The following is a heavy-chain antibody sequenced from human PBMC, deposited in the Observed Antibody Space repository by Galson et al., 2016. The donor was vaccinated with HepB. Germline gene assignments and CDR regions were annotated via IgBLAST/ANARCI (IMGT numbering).Heavy chain of an antibody. D-gene: IGHD2-21*01. Sequence: QSGAEVKKPGDSLRISCKASGYSFNRYWISWVRQMPGKGLEWMGRIDPSDSYTNYSPSFEGHVTISSAKSIATAYLQWTSLKASDTAMYYCARHRSMIAPPLFDIWGQGIMVTVSS. CDR3: ARHRSMIAPPLFDI. CDR2: IDPSDSYT. J-gene: IGHJ3*02. CDR1: GYSFNRYW. V-gene: IGHV5-10-1*01.